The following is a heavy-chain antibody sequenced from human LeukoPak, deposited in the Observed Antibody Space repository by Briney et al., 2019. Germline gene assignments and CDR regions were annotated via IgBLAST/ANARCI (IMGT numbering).Heavy chain of an antibody. D-gene: IGHD3-16*01. V-gene: IGHV1-46*01. CDR2: INPSGGST. J-gene: IGHJ6*03. CDR1: GYTFTSYY. CDR3: AREHLRYYYMDV. Sequence: GASVKVSCKASGYTFTSYYMHWARQAPGQGLEWMGIINPSGGSTSYAQKFQGRVTMTRDMSTSTVYMGLSSLRSEDTAVYYCAREHLRYYYMDVWGKGTTVTVSS.